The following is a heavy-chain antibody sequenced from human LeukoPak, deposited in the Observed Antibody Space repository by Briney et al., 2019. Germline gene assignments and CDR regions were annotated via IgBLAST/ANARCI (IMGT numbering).Heavy chain of an antibody. CDR2: IYYSGST. Sequence: SETLSLTCTVSGGSISSHYWSWIRQPPGKGLEWIGYIYYSGSTNYNPSLKSRVTISVDTSKNQFSLKLSSVTAADTAVYYCARSSTITIFGVLNWFDPWGQGTLVTVSS. V-gene: IGHV4-59*11. J-gene: IGHJ5*02. CDR3: ARSSTITIFGVLNWFDP. CDR1: GGSISSHY. D-gene: IGHD3-3*01.